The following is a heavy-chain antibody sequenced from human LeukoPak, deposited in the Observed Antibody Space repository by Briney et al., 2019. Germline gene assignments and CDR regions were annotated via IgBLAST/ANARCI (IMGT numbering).Heavy chain of an antibody. CDR1: GGSISGSSHY. D-gene: IGHD6-25*01. Sequence: SETLSLTCTVSGGSISGSSHYWGWIRQPPGKGLEWIGSMYYSGSTYFNPSLRSRLTISVDTSKNQFSLNVSSVTAGDSAVYYCARHVRRLNDAFDIWGQGTMVTVSS. CDR3: ARHVRRLNDAFDI. J-gene: IGHJ3*02. CDR2: MYYSGST. V-gene: IGHV4-39*01.